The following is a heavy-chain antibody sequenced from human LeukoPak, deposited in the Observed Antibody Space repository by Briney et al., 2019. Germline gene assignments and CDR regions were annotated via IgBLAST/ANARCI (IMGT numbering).Heavy chain of an antibody. D-gene: IGHD2-21*02. J-gene: IGHJ4*02. V-gene: IGHV3-23*01. CDR1: GFTFSTYA. Sequence: GGSLILSCAASGFTFSTYAMSWVRQAPGKRPEWFSSSSNSGGSTYYADSVKGRFTIYRDKSKNRLYLKMNSLRVEDTAVYYCAKGSDGYCGGDCAFDYWGQGTLVTVSS. CDR2: SSNSGGST. CDR3: AKGSDGYCGGDCAFDY.